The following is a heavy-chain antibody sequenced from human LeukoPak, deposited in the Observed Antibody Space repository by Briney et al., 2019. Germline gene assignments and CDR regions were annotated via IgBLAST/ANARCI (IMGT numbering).Heavy chain of an antibody. V-gene: IGHV4-30-2*01. CDR1: GGSISSGAYS. CDR3: ARGSVIGTTNSYRFDP. CDR2: MYHSGST. D-gene: IGHD1-1*01. Sequence: SETLSLTCAVSGGSISSGAYSWSWIRQAPGKGLEWIGYMYHSGSTYYNPSLKSRVTISVDRSKNQFSLKLTSVTAADTAMYHCARGSVIGTTNSYRFDPWGQGTLVTVSS. J-gene: IGHJ5*02.